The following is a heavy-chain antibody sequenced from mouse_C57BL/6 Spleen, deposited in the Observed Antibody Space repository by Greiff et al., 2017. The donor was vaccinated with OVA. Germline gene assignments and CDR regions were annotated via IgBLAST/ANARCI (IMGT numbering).Heavy chain of an antibody. CDR2: IDPSDSET. Sequence: VQLQQPGAELVRPGSSVKLSCKASGYTFTSYWMHWVKQRPIQGLEWIGNIDPSDSETHYNQKFKDKATLTVDKSSSTAYMQLSSLTSEDSAVYYCAREGIYYSNPWFAYWGQGTLVTVSA. CDR1: GYTFTSYW. V-gene: IGHV1-52*01. CDR3: AREGIYYSNPWFAY. D-gene: IGHD2-5*01. J-gene: IGHJ3*01.